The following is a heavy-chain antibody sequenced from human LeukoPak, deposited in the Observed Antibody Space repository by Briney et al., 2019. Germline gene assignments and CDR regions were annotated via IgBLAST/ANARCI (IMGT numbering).Heavy chain of an antibody. CDR2: IYYSGST. D-gene: IGHD1-1*01. Sequence: PSETLSLTCTVSGGSISSSSYYWGWIRQPPGKGLEWIGSIYYSGSTYYNPSLKSRVTISVDTSKNQFSLKLSSVTAADTAVYYCARESSWNDALYYYYYYMDVWGKGTTVTVSS. J-gene: IGHJ6*03. CDR1: GGSISSSSYY. CDR3: ARESSWNDALYYYYYYMDV. V-gene: IGHV4-39*07.